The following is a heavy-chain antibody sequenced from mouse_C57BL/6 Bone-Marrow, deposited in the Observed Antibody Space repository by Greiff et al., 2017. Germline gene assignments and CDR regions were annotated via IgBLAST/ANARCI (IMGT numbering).Heavy chain of an antibody. D-gene: IGHD2-13*01. CDR1: GYTFTSYW. V-gene: IGHV1-52*01. Sequence: QVQLQQPGAELVRPGSSVKLSCKASGYTFTSYWMPWVKQRPIQGLEWIGNIDPSDSETHYNQKFKDKATLTVDTSSSTAYMQLSSLTSEDSAVYYCARGVYYGAPYYFDDWGKGTTLTVSS. CDR3: ARGVYYGAPYYFDD. CDR2: IDPSDSET. J-gene: IGHJ2*01.